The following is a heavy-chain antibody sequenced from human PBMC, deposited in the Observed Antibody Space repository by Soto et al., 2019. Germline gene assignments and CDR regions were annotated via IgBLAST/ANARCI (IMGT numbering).Heavy chain of an antibody. CDR3: ARDVRGFIVLNNYTNYTYMDA. D-gene: IGHD3-10*02. V-gene: IGHV1-8*01. J-gene: IGHJ6*03. Sequence: ASVKVSCKASGYTFTSYDINWVRQATGQGLERMGWMNPNSGNTGYAQKFQGRVTMTRNTTISTAYMELSSLRSEDTDVYYCARDVRGFIVLNNYTNYTYMDAWGKETTGTASS. CDR1: GYTFTSYD. CDR2: MNPNSGNT.